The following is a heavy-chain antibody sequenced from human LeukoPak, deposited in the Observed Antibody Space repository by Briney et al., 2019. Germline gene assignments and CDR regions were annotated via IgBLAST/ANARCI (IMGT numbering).Heavy chain of an antibody. Sequence: ASVKLSCKASGYTFTSYGISWVRQAPGQGLEWIGWISAYNGNTNYAQKLQGRVTMTTDTSTSTAYMELRSLRSDDTAVDYCARDECIEYSSSSVYNWFDPWGQGTLVTVSS. D-gene: IGHD6-6*01. V-gene: IGHV1-18*01. CDR1: GYTFTSYG. CDR3: ARDECIEYSSSSVYNWFDP. CDR2: ISAYNGNT. J-gene: IGHJ5*02.